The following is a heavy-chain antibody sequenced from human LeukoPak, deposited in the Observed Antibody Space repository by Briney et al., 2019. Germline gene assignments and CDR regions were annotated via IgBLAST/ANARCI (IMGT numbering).Heavy chain of an antibody. CDR1: GFTFSNAW. J-gene: IGHJ4*02. CDR2: IKSKTDGGTT. CDR3: TTDVLGYCSGGSCYYFDY. D-gene: IGHD2-15*01. Sequence: GGSLRLSCAASGFTFSNAWMSWVRRAPGKGLEWVGRIKSKTDGGTTDYAAPVKGRFTISRDDSKNTLYLQMNSLKTEDTAVYYCTTDVLGYCSGGSCYYFDYWGQGTLVTVSS. V-gene: IGHV3-15*01.